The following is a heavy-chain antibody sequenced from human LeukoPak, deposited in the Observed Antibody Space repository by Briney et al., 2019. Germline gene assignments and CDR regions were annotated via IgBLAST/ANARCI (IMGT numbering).Heavy chain of an antibody. Sequence: PGGSLRLSCAASGFTFSSYGMHWVRQAPGKGLEWVAVISYDGSNKYYADSVKGRFTISRDNSKNTLYLQMNSLRAEDTAVYYCANPRVDYWGQGTLVTVSS. CDR3: ANPRVDY. CDR2: ISYDGSNK. V-gene: IGHV3-30*18. D-gene: IGHD6-13*01. J-gene: IGHJ4*02. CDR1: GFTFSSYG.